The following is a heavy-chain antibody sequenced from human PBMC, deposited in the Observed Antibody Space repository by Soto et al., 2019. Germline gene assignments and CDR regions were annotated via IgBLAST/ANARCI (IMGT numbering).Heavy chain of an antibody. J-gene: IGHJ6*02. Sequence: GASVKVSCKASGGTFSSYAISWVRQAPGQGLEWMGGIIPIFGTANYAQKFQGRVTMTRNTSISTAYMELSSLRSEDTAVYYCARTPPPPLREWLLYYGMDVWCQGTTFTVSS. CDR2: IIPIFGTA. CDR3: ARTPPPPLREWLLYYGMDV. CDR1: GGTFSSYA. V-gene: IGHV1-69*05. D-gene: IGHD3-3*01.